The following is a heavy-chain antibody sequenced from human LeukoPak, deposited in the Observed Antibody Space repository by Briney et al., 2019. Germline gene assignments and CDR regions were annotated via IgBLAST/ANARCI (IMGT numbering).Heavy chain of an antibody. Sequence: SETLSLTCTVSGGSISSYYWSWIRQPPGKGLEWIGYIYYSGSTNYNPSLKSRATISLDTSKNHFSLKLNSVTAADTAVYYCARCMVGFYYYYYMDVWGKGTTVTISS. CDR1: GGSISSYY. CDR3: ARCMVGFYYYYYMDV. J-gene: IGHJ6*03. D-gene: IGHD2-8*01. CDR2: IYYSGST. V-gene: IGHV4-59*12.